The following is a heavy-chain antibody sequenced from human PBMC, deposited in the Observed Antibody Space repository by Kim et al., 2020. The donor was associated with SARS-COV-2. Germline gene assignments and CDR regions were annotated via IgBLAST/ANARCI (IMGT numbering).Heavy chain of an antibody. V-gene: IGHV4-59*01. D-gene: IGHD3-10*01. CDR1: GGSISSYY. CDR3: AREDYYGSGEGDV. CDR2: IYYSGST. Sequence: SETLSLTCTVSGGSISSYYWSWIRQPPGKGLEWIGYIYYSGSTNYNPSLKSRVTISVDTSKNQFSLKLSSVTAADTAVYYCAREDYYGSGEGDVWGQGTTVTVSS. J-gene: IGHJ6*02.